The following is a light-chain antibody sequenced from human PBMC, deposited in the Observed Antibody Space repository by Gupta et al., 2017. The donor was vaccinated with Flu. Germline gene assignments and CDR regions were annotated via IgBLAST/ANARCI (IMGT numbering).Light chain of an antibody. CDR3: QQDNSYPT. V-gene: IGKV1-5*03. CDR2: KAS. J-gene: IGKJ1*01. Sequence: DIQMTQSPSTLSASVGDRVTITCRASQSISSWLAWYQQKPGKAPKLMIYKASRRESGGTSRFSGSGYWKEFTLTISSRQPDDFAEYYGQQDNSYPTFGQGTKVEIK. CDR1: QSISSW.